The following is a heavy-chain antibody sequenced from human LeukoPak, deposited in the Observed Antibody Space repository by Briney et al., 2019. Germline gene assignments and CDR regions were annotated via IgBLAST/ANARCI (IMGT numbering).Heavy chain of an antibody. Sequence: ASVKVSCKASGYTFTGYYMHWVRQAPGQGLEWMGRVNPNSGGTNYAQKFQGRVTMTRDTSISTAYMELSRLRSDDTAVYYCARDQRRYYDFEGAFDPWGQGTLVTVSS. CDR3: ARDQRRYYDFEGAFDP. CDR2: VNPNSGGT. V-gene: IGHV1-2*06. D-gene: IGHD3-3*01. J-gene: IGHJ5*02. CDR1: GYTFTGYY.